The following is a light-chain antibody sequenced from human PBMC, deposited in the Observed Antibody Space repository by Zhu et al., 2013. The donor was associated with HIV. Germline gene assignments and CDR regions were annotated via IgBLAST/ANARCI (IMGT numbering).Light chain of an antibody. J-gene: IGKJ2*04. CDR2: GAS. Sequence: EIVLTQSPATLSLSPGERATLSCRASQSVTSNYLAWYQQKPGQAPRLLIYGASSRATGIPDRFSGSGSGTDFTLTISRLEPEDFAVYYCQQYGSSPMCSFGQGTKLEIK. CDR1: QSVTSNY. V-gene: IGKV3-20*01. CDR3: QQYGSSPMCS.